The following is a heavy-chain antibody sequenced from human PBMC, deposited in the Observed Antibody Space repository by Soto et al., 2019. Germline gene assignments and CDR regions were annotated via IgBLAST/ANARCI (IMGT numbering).Heavy chain of an antibody. Sequence: QVQLVQSGAEVKKPGSSVQVSCKASGGTFSSYAISWVRQAPGQGLEWMGGIIPIFGTANYAQKFQGRVTITADESTSTACMERSSLGSEDTAVDYCARYCSGGSCYSPWFDPWGQGTLVTVSS. CDR1: GGTFSSYA. CDR3: ARYCSGGSCYSPWFDP. J-gene: IGHJ5*02. V-gene: IGHV1-69*12. D-gene: IGHD2-15*01. CDR2: IIPIFGTA.